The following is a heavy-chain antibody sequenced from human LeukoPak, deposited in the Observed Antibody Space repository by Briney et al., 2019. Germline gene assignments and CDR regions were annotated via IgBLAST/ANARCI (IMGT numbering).Heavy chain of an antibody. J-gene: IGHJ4*02. CDR3: ARGARGIAREGYFDY. Sequence: KPSETLSLTCAVYGGSFSGYYWSWIRQPPGRGLEWIGEINHSGSTNYNPSLKSRVTISVDTSKNQFSLELSSVTAADTAVYYCARGARGIAREGYFDYWGQGILVTVSS. CDR2: INHSGST. D-gene: IGHD6-13*01. CDR1: GGSFSGYY. V-gene: IGHV4-34*01.